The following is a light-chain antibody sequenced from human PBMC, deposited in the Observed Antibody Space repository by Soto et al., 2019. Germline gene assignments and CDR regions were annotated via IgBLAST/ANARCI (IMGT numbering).Light chain of an antibody. V-gene: IGKV1-39*01. CDR3: QQSYNTPLT. J-gene: IGKJ4*01. CDR1: QNIATY. Sequence: DIQMTQSPSYLSASVGDRVTLTCRASQNIATYLNWYQQTPGKAPKLLIYTASTLQSGDPSRFSGSGSGTDFTLTISSLQPEEFATFYCQQSYNTPLTFGGGTKVDIK. CDR2: TAS.